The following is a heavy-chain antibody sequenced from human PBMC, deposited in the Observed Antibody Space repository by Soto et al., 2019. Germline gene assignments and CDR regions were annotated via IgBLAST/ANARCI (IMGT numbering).Heavy chain of an antibody. CDR2: IYYSGST. V-gene: IGHV4-61*01. CDR1: GGSVSSGSYY. J-gene: IGHJ4*02. Sequence: PSETLSLTCTVSGGSVSSGSYYWSWIRQPPGKGLEWIGYIYYSGSTNYNPSLKSRVTISVDTSKNQFSLKLSSVTAADTAVYYCAREDTAMVYFDYWGQGTLVTSPQ. CDR3: AREDTAMVYFDY. D-gene: IGHD5-18*01.